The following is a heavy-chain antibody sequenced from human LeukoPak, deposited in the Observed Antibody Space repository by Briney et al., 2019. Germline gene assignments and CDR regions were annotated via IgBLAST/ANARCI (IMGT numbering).Heavy chain of an antibody. CDR1: RFTFSHYY. V-gene: IGHV3-11*04. D-gene: IGHD5/OR15-5a*01. CDR3: AKHSVSEFWYEEARPYYFDS. CDR2: ISSSGNTI. Sequence: GGSLRLSCAASRFTFSHYYVSGIREAPGEGLECVSYISSSGNTIYCAVSVEGRFTISSDNAKNSVYLQVNSLRAEDTAVYYCAKHSVSEFWYEEARPYYFDSWGPGTLVTVSS. J-gene: IGHJ4*02.